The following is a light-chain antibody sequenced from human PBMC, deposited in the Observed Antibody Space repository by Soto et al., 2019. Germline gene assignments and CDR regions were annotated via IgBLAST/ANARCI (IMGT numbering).Light chain of an antibody. CDR2: GAS. Sequence: ILMTQSPAALSLSPGRAGTLACRSSQSVFNNHIGWYQQKPGQAPRRLIFGASFRDTGIPDRFSGSGSGTDFTLTISRLEPEDFAVYYCQQYGSSPTTFGQGTKVDIK. J-gene: IGKJ1*01. CDR3: QQYGSSPTT. V-gene: IGKV3-20*01. CDR1: QSVFNNH.